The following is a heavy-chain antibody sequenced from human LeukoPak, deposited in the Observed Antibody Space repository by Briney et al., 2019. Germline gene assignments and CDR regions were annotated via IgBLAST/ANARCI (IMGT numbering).Heavy chain of an antibody. CDR3: ARGIIF. CDR1: GFTFSSYS. J-gene: IGHJ4*02. D-gene: IGHD2/OR15-2a*01. V-gene: IGHV3-48*01. Sequence: GGSLRLSCAASGFTFSSYSMNWVRQAPGKGLEWVSYISSSSSTIYYADSGKGRFTTSRDNAKNSLYLQMNSPRAEDAALYYCARGIIFWGEGNLVTASS. CDR2: ISSSSSTI.